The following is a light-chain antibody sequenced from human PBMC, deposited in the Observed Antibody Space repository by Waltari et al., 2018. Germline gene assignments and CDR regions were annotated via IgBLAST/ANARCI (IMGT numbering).Light chain of an antibody. J-gene: IGKJ1*01. CDR2: DAS. CDR1: QSVSRT. CDR3: QKYGRLPAT. Sequence: EIVLTQSPGTLSLSPGERATLSCRASQSVSRTLAWYQQKPGQAPRLLIYDASTRATGISDSVSGSGSGTDFSLTISRLGPEDFAVYYCQKYGRLPATFGQGTKVEIK. V-gene: IGKV3-20*01.